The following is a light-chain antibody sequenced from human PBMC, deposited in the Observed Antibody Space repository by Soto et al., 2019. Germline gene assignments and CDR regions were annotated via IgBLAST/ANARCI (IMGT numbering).Light chain of an antibody. CDR1: SSDVGNYNY. Sequence: QSALTQPASVSGFPGQSITISCTGTSSDVGNYNYISWYQQHPGKAPRLMIYEVNNRPSGVSGRFSGSKSGNTASLTISWLQYDDEADYYCNSYTSSSTVVFGGGTKLTVL. J-gene: IGLJ2*01. CDR3: NSYTSSSTVV. V-gene: IGLV2-14*01. CDR2: EVN.